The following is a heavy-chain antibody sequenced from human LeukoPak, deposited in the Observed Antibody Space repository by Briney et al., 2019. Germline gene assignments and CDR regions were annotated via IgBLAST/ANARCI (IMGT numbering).Heavy chain of an antibody. J-gene: IGHJ3*02. CDR1: GYTFTSYY. V-gene: IGHV1-46*01. CDR2: INPSGGST. Sequence: ASVKVSCKASGYTFTSYYMHWVRQAPGQGLEWMGIINPSGGSTSYAQKFQGRVTMTRDTSTSTVYMELSSLRSEDTAVYYCARDGGPTYYYGSGSYYPAFDIWGQGTMVTVSS. CDR3: ARDGGPTYYYGSGSYYPAFDI. D-gene: IGHD3-10*01.